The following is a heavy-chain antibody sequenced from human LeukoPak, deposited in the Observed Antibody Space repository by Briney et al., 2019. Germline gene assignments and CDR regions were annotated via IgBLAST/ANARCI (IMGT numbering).Heavy chain of an antibody. CDR2: IYYSGNT. Sequence: PSETLSLTCTVSGGSISSYYWSWIRQPPGKGLEWIGYIYYSGNTNYNPSLKSRVTMSVDTSQNQFSLKLNSVTAADTAVYYCARVGRFRYFDVTYYYYMDVWGKGTTVTISS. J-gene: IGHJ6*03. D-gene: IGHD3-9*01. V-gene: IGHV4-59*12. CDR1: GGSISSYY. CDR3: ARVGRFRYFDVTYYYYMDV.